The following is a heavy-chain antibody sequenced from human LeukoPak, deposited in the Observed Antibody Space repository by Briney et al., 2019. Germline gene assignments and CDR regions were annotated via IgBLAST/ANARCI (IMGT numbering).Heavy chain of an antibody. J-gene: IGHJ4*02. CDR2: ISYDGSNK. D-gene: IGHD1-14*01. Sequence: GGSLRLSCAASGFTFSSYAMHWVRQAPGKGLEWVAVISYDGSNKYYADSVKGRFTISRDNSKNTLYLQMNSLRAEDTALYYCAKDRRNDFDYWGQGTLVTVSS. CDR3: AKDRRNDFDY. V-gene: IGHV3-30-3*01. CDR1: GFTFSSYA.